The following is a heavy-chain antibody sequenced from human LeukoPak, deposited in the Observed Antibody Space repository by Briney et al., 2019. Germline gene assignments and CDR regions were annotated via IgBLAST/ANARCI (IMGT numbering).Heavy chain of an antibody. CDR1: GFTFSSSA. Sequence: GGSLRLSCAASGFTFSSSAMSWVRQAPGKGLEWVSAISNNGGYTYYADSVKGRFTISRDNSKNTLYLQMNSLRAEDTAVYYCAKETYSGSYFDYWGQGTLVTVSS. D-gene: IGHD1-26*01. CDR3: AKETYSGSYFDY. CDR2: ISNNGGYT. V-gene: IGHV3-23*01. J-gene: IGHJ4*02.